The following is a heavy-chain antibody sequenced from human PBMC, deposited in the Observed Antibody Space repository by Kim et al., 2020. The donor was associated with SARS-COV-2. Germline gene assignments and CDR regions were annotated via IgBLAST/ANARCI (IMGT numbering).Heavy chain of an antibody. CDR2: IRSKVYSYAT. CDR3: TRIPGTTLAFCDAFDV. CDR1: GVTFSDSP. V-gene: IGHV3-73*01. Sequence: GGSLRLSCAASGVTFSDSPIHWVRQASGKGLEWVGRIRSKVYSYATSYAASGKGRFTISRDDSESTAYLQMNSLKTEDTAVYYCTRIPGTTLAFCDAFDV. J-gene: IGHJ3*01. D-gene: IGHD1-1*01.